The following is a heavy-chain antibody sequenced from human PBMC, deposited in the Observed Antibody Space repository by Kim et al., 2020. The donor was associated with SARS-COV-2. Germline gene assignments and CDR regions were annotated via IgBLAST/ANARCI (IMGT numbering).Heavy chain of an antibody. Sequence: SETLSLTCTVTGDSVSISSYYWGWIRQPPGKGLEWIGSIYYNGRTFYNPSLENRVTTSIDTSKNQFSLRLKSVTATDTAVYFCARLDLVIIISGWGQGTLVTVSS. CDR1: GDSVSISSYY. J-gene: IGHJ4*02. V-gene: IGHV4-39*01. CDR2: IYYNGRT. CDR3: ARLDLVIIISG. D-gene: IGHD2-2*01.